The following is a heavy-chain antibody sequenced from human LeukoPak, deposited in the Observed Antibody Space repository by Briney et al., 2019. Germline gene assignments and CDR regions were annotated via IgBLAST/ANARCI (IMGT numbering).Heavy chain of an antibody. J-gene: IGHJ5*02. Sequence: ASVKLSCKASGYTFTSYDINWVRQATGQGLEWMGWMNPNSGNTGYAQKFQGRVTMTRNTSISTAYMELSSLRSEDTAVYYCARGPDSSSSRWWWFDPWGQGTLVTVSS. CDR3: ARGPDSSSSRWWWFDP. CDR1: GYTFTSYD. D-gene: IGHD6-6*01. CDR2: MNPNSGNT. V-gene: IGHV1-8*01.